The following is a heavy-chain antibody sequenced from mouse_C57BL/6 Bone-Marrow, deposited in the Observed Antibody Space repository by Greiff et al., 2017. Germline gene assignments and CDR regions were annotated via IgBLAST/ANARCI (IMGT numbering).Heavy chain of an antibody. CDR2: IHPNSGST. CDR3: ARRTGSFYYFDY. J-gene: IGHJ2*01. D-gene: IGHD1-1*01. Sequence: VQLQQPGAELVKPGASVKLSCKASGYTFTSYWMHWVKQRPGQGLEWIGMIHPNSGSTNYNEKFKSKATLTVDKSSSTAYMQLSSLTSEDSAVYYCARRTGSFYYFDYWGQGTTRTVSA. V-gene: IGHV1-64*01. CDR1: GYTFTSYW.